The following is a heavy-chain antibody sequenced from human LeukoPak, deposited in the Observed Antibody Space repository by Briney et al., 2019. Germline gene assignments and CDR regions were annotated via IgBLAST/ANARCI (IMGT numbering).Heavy chain of an antibody. CDR1: GFTFSSYS. J-gene: IGHJ3*02. CDR2: ISSVSSTI. V-gene: IGHV3-48*01. Sequence: PGGSLRLSCAASGFTFSSYSMNWVRQAPGKGLQWISYISSVSSTIKYADSMKGRFTISRDNAKNSVYLQMSSLRAEDTAIYYCARDKWIMDAFDIWGQGTLVTVSS. D-gene: IGHD3-16*01. CDR3: ARDKWIMDAFDI.